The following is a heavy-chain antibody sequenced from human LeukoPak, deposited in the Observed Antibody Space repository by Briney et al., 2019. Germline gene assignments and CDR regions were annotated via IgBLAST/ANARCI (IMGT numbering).Heavy chain of an antibody. CDR3: AKTGNYDIFTDYYH. V-gene: IGHV3-23*01. Sequence: GGSLRLSCAASGFTFSSSEMNWVRQAPGKGLEWVSYISASGGNTYYADSVKGRFTISRDNSKNTLYLQMNSLRAEDTAVYYCAKTGNYDIFTDYYHWGQGSLVTVSS. CDR1: GFTFSSSE. J-gene: IGHJ4*02. D-gene: IGHD3-9*01. CDR2: ISASGGNT.